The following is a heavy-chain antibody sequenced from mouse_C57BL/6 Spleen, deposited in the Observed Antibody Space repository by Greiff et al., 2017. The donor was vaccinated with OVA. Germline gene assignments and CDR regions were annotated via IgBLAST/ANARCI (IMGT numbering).Heavy chain of an antibody. CDR3: ARRGFYGYAYAMDD. CDR2: INPYNGGT. V-gene: IGHV1-19*01. CDR1: GYTFTDYY. J-gene: IGHJ4*01. D-gene: IGHD2-2*01. Sequence: VQLQQSGPVLVKPGASVTMSCKASGYTFTDYYMNWVKQRPGKSLEWIGVINPYNGGTGYNQKFKGKATLTVDKSSSTAYMELNSLTSEDSAVYYCARRGFYGYAYAMDDWGQGTSVTVAS.